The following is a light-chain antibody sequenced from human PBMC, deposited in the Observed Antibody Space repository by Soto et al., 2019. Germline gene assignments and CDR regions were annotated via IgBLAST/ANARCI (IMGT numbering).Light chain of an antibody. J-gene: IGLJ1*01. CDR2: DVS. CDR3: TSYTSTHSYV. Sequence: QSALTQPASVSGSPGQSIAISCTGTSSDVGGYTYVSWYQQHPGKAPKLMIYDVSSRPSGVSDRFSGSKSGNTASLTISGLQSEDEADYYCTSYTSTHSYVFATGTKVTVL. CDR1: SSDVGGYTY. V-gene: IGLV2-14*01.